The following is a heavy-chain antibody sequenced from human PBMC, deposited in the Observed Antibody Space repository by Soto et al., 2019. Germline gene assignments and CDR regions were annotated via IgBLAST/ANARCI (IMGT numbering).Heavy chain of an antibody. V-gene: IGHV3-30*18. CDR1: GFTFSSYG. CDR2: ISYDGSNK. CDR3: AKAGYCISTSCWIDY. Sequence: QVQLVESGGGVVQPGRSLRLSCAASGFTFSSYGMHWVRQAPGKGLEWVAVISYDGSNKYYADSVKGRFTISRDNSKNTLYLQMNSLRAEDTAVYYCAKAGYCISTSCWIDYWGQGTLVTVSS. D-gene: IGHD2-2*01. J-gene: IGHJ4*02.